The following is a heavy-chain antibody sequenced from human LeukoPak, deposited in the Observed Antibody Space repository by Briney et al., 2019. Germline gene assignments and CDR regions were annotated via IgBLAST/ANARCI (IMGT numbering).Heavy chain of an antibody. CDR1: GFTFSSYW. D-gene: IGHD6-19*01. V-gene: IGHV3-7*01. CDR3: AKDMHSGWYVFRTNFDY. J-gene: IGHJ4*02. Sequence: PGGSLRLSCAASGFTFSSYWMSWVRQAPGKGLEWVANIKQDGGEKYYVESVKGRFTISRDNVKNSLYLQMNSLRVEDTAVYYCAKDMHSGWYVFRTNFDYWGQGTLVTVSS. CDR2: IKQDGGEK.